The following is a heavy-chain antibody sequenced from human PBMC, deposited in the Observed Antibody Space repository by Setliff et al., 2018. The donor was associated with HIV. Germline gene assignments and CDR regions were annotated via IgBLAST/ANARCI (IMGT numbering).Heavy chain of an antibody. CDR1: GGSVSSGSYY. CDR2: LYFTGST. D-gene: IGHD3-22*01. Sequence: PEETLSLTCSVSGGSVSSGSYYWGWIRQPPGKGLEWIGTLYFTGSTYYNPSLKSRVTISVDTSKNQFSLKLSSVTAADTAVYYCAAGLHYYDSTGYPLTFDYWGQGALVTVSS. V-gene: IGHV4-39*01. CDR3: AAGLHYYDSTGYPLTFDY. J-gene: IGHJ4*02.